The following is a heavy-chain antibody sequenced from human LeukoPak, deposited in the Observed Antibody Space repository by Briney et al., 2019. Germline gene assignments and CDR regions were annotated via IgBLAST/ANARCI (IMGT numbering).Heavy chain of an antibody. CDR3: ARVLPVATTPMQAFDI. D-gene: IGHD5-12*01. CDR1: GGSISSYY. Sequence: SETLSLTCTVSGGSISSYYWSWIRQPPGKGLEWIGYIYYSGSTNYNPSLKSRVTISVDTSKNQFSLKLSSVTAADTAVYYCARVLPVATTPMQAFDIWGQGTMVTVSS. CDR2: IYYSGST. V-gene: IGHV4-59*01. J-gene: IGHJ3*02.